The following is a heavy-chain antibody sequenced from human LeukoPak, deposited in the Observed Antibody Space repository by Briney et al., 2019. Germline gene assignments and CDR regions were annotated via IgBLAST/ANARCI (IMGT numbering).Heavy chain of an antibody. J-gene: IGHJ5*02. CDR3: ARVGGYCSSTSCWGENWFDP. D-gene: IGHD2-2*01. V-gene: IGHV3-48*04. CDR2: ISSSGSTI. CDR1: GFTFSSYA. Sequence: GGSLRLSCAASGFTFSSYAMSWVRLAPGKGLEWVSYISSSGSTIYYADSVKGRFTISRDNAKNSLYLQMNSLRAEDTAVYYCARVGGYCSSTSCWGENWFDPWGQGTLVTVSS.